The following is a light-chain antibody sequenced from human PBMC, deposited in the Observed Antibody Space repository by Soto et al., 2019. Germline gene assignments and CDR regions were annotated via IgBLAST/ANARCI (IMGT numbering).Light chain of an antibody. CDR3: QQSYYSWT. V-gene: IGKV1-5*01. Sequence: DVQMTQNTSTLSASVGDRVTITCRASQSISSWLSWYQQKPGKAPKLLIYATSSLESGVPSRFSGSGSGTDFTLTISSLQPEDFATYYCQQSYYSWTFGQGTNVDIK. CDR1: QSISSW. J-gene: IGKJ1*01. CDR2: ATS.